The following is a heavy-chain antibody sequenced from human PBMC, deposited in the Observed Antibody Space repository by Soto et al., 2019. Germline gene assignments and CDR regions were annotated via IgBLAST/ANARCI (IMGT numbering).Heavy chain of an antibody. D-gene: IGHD3-22*01. CDR2: FDPEDGET. CDR3: ATVTHYYDSTGFYPTHTPHYFDY. J-gene: IGHJ4*02. CDR1: GYTLTELS. Sequence: ASVKVSCKVSGYTLTELSMHWVRQAPGKGLEWMGGFDPEDGETIYAQKFQGRVTMTEDTSTDTAYMELSSLRSEDTAVYYCATVTHYYDSTGFYPTHTPHYFDYWGQGTLVTVSS. V-gene: IGHV1-24*01.